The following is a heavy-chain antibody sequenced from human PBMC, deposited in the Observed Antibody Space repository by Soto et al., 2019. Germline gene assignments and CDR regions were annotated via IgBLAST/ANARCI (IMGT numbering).Heavy chain of an antibody. CDR2: IYSGGTT. CDR1: GFTVSSNY. V-gene: IGHV3-66*01. CDR3: ASGASGNYR. D-gene: IGHD3-10*01. Sequence: EVQLVESGGGLVQPGGSLRLSCAASGFTVSSNYMTWVRQAPGKGLEGVSNIYSGGTTSYADSVKGRFTISRDNSKNTLFLQMNSLRDDDTAVYYCASGASGNYRWGQGTLVTVSS. J-gene: IGHJ4*02.